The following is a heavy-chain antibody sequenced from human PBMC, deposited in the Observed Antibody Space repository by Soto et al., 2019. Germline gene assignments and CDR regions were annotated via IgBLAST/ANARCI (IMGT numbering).Heavy chain of an antibody. Sequence: GGSLRLSCAASGFTFSSYGMHWVRQAPGKGLEWVAVIWYDGSNKYYADSVKGRFTISRDNSKNTLYLQMNSLRAEDTAVYYCARSSSIVVTLTDWGQGTLVTAPQ. V-gene: IGHV3-33*01. CDR2: IWYDGSNK. CDR1: GFTFSSYG. J-gene: IGHJ4*02. D-gene: IGHD3-22*01. CDR3: ARSSSIVVTLTD.